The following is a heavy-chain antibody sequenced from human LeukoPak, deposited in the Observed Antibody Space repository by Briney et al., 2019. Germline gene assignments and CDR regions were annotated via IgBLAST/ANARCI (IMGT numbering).Heavy chain of an antibody. J-gene: IGHJ6*03. D-gene: IGHD2-21*01. Sequence: PSETLSLTCAVYGGSFSGYYWSWIRQPPGKGLEWIGEINHSGSTNYNPSLKSRVTISVDTSKNQFSLKLSSVTAADTAVYYCARGQLSYCGGDCYWNYYYYMDVWGKGTTVTVSS. CDR1: GGSFSGYY. CDR3: ARGQLSYCGGDCYWNYYYYMDV. CDR2: INHSGST. V-gene: IGHV4-34*01.